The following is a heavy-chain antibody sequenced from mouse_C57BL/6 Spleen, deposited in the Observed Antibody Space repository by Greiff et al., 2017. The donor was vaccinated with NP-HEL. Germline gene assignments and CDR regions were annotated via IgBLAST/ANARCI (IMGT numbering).Heavy chain of an antibody. CDR2: ISSGGDYI. Sequence: EVQLVESGEGLVKPGGSLKLSCAASGFTFSSYAMSWVRQTPEKRLEWVAYISSGGDYIYYADTVKGRFTISRDNARNTLYLQMRSLKSEDTAMYYCTRALMYYYGSSSYWYFDVWGTGTTVTVSS. J-gene: IGHJ1*03. D-gene: IGHD1-1*01. CDR3: TRALMYYYGSSSYWYFDV. CDR1: GFTFSSYA. V-gene: IGHV5-9-1*02.